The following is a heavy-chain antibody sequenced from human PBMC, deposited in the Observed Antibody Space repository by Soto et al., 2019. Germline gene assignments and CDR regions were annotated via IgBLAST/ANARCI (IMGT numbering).Heavy chain of an antibody. CDR3: VRGDYGTGGYPFPYFDY. V-gene: IGHV1-2*02. J-gene: IGHJ4*02. CDR1: GYTFTGYY. Sequence: ASVKVSCKASGYTFTGYYMHWVRQAPGQGLEWMGWINPNSGGTNYAQKFQGRVTMTRDTSISTAYMDLSRLRSDDTAVYYCVRGDYGTGGYPFPYFDYWGQRILVSASP. CDR2: INPNSGGT. D-gene: IGHD2-8*02.